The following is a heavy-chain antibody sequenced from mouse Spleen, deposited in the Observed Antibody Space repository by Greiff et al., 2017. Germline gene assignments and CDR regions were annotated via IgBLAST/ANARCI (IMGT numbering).Heavy chain of an antibody. J-gene: IGHJ3*01. V-gene: IGHV1-15*01. CDR2: IDPETGGT. CDR3: TRTYLLRGFAY. Sequence: VHLVESGAELVRPGASVTLSCKASGYTFTDYEMHWVKQTPVHGLEWIGAIDPETGGTAYGQKFKGKAILTADKSSCTAYIELRSLTSEDSAVYFCTRTYLLRGFAYWGQGTLVTVSA. CDR1: GYTFTDYE. D-gene: IGHD2-1*01.